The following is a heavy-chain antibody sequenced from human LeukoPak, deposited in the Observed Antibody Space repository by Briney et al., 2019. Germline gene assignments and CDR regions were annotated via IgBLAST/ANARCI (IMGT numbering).Heavy chain of an antibody. D-gene: IGHD7-27*01. CDR1: GLTFSDYW. V-gene: IGHV3-74*01. J-gene: IGHJ4*02. CDR3: ATGEGRYFDY. Sequence: GGSLRLSCAASGLTFSDYWIHWVRQAPGKGLVWVSRVDRYGSDTNYADSVKGRFTISRDNAKNTQYLQMDSLRPEDTAVYYCATGEGRYFDYWGQGTLVTVSS. CDR2: VDRYGSDT.